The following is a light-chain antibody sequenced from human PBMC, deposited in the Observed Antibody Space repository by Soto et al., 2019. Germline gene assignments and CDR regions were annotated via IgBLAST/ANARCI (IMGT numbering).Light chain of an antibody. CDR3: QQRSTWPAYT. CDR2: DAS. J-gene: IGKJ2*01. CDR1: QSVSSY. V-gene: IGKV3-11*01. Sequence: EIVLTQSPATLSLSPGERATLSCRASQSVSSYLAWYQQKPGQAPRLLIYDASNRATGIPARFSGSGSGTDFTLTISSPGPEDFGVYYCQQRSTWPAYTFGQGTKLEIK.